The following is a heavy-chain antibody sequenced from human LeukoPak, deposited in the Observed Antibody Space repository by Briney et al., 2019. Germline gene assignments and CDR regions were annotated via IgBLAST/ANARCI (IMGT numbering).Heavy chain of an antibody. CDR3: ARGFPVTRGYSYGPIDY. V-gene: IGHV4-39*01. CDR1: GGSISSYY. J-gene: IGHJ4*02. D-gene: IGHD5-18*01. Sequence: SETLSLTCTVSGGSISSYYWSWIRQPPGKGLEWIGSIYYSGSTYYNPSLKSRVTISVDTSKNQFSLKLSSVTAADTAVYYCARGFPVTRGYSYGPIDYWGQGTLVTVSS. CDR2: IYYSGST.